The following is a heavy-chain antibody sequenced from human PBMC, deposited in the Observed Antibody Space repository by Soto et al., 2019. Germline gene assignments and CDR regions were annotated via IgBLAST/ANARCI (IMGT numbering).Heavy chain of an antibody. CDR3: ARHPERIAQIGWSDP. V-gene: IGHV4-59*01. J-gene: IGHJ5*02. Sequence: SEPLSLTCTVSGGSISSYYWSWIRQPPGKGLEWIGYIYYSGSTSYNPSLKSRLTISVDTSKNQFSLRLTSVTAADTAVYYCARHPERIAQIGWSDPWGQGTLVTVSS. CDR2: IYYSGST. CDR1: GGSISSYY. D-gene: IGHD6-13*01.